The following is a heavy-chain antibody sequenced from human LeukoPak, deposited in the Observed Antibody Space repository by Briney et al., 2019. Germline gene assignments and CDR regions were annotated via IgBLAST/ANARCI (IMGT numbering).Heavy chain of an antibody. D-gene: IGHD2-2*01. V-gene: IGHV4-34*01. J-gene: IGHJ6*03. Sequence: PLETLSLTCAVYGGSFSGYYWSWIRQPPGKGLEWIGEINHSGSTNYNPSLKSRVTISVDTSKNQFSLKLSSVTAADTAVYYCARGYCSSTSCSTPYYYYYYMDVWGKGTTVTVSS. CDR2: INHSGST. CDR3: ARGYCSSTSCSTPYYYYYYMDV. CDR1: GGSFSGYY.